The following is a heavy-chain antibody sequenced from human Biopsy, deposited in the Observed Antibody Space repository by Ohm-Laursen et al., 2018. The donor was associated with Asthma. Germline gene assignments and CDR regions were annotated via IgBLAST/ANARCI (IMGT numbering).Heavy chain of an antibody. D-gene: IGHD3-22*01. CDR1: GFAVSRDH. CDR2: IYSCGTS. CDR3: ARGDSSNWSHYYFDY. J-gene: IGHJ4*02. Sequence: GSLRLSCAASGFAVSRDHMSWVRQAPGKGLEWVSVIYSCGTSHTADSVRGRFTISRDYSKNTLYLQMRSLRAEDTAVYYCARGDSSNWSHYYFDYWGQGTLVTVSS. V-gene: IGHV3-53*01.